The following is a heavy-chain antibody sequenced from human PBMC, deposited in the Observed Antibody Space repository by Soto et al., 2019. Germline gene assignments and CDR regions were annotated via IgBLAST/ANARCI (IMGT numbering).Heavy chain of an antibody. CDR3: ARQGIVWRGYLELFGMDV. J-gene: IGHJ6*02. V-gene: IGHV1-2*02. Sequence: ASVKVSCKASGYTFTGYYMHWVRQAPGQGLEWMGWINPNSGGTNYAQKFQGRVTMTRDTSISTAYMELSRLRSDDTAVYYCARQGIVWRGYLELFGMDVWGQGTTVTVS. D-gene: IGHD3-3*01. CDR2: INPNSGGT. CDR1: GYTFTGYY.